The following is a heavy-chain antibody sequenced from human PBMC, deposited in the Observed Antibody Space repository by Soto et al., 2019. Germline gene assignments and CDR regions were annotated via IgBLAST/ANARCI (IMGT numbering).Heavy chain of an antibody. CDR3: ARHEGWDYSYYDGIDV. V-gene: IGHV4-59*08. CDR1: GGSISSYY. J-gene: IGHJ6*02. D-gene: IGHD6-19*01. CDR2: IYYSGST. Sequence: QVQLQESGPGLVKPSETLSLTCTVSGGSISSYYWSWIRQPPGKGLEWIGYIYYSGSTNYNPSLNSRGTISXGPXKXPFPLELSAVTAADTAVYYCARHEGWDYSYYDGIDVWGQGTTVTVSS.